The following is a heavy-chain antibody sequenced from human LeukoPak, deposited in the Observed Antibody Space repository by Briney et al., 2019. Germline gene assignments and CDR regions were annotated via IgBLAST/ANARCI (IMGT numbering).Heavy chain of an antibody. CDR3: ARERSYDYIWGSYYDL. D-gene: IGHD3-16*01. CDR1: GFTVSSDH. Sequence: GGSLRLSCAASGFTVSSDHMTWVRQAPGKGLEWVSVIYSGGSKDYADSVTGRFTISGDNSNNTLYLQMNRLRAEDTAVYFCARERSYDYIWGSYYDLWGQGTPVTVSS. CDR2: IYSGGSK. J-gene: IGHJ5*02. V-gene: IGHV3-66*01.